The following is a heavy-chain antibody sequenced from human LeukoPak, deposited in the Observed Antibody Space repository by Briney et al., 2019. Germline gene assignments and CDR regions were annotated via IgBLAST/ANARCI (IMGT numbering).Heavy chain of an antibody. CDR3: ARDPDYYDSSGYYWFDY. J-gene: IGHJ4*02. D-gene: IGHD3-22*01. V-gene: IGHV1-69*04. CDR1: GGTFSSYA. Sequence: SVQVSCKASGGTFSSYAISWVRQDPGQAREWMGMIMPILGIANYAQKFQGRVTITADKSTSTAYMQLSSLRSEDTAVYYCARDPDYYDSSGYYWFDYWGQGTLVTVSS. CDR2: IMPILGIA.